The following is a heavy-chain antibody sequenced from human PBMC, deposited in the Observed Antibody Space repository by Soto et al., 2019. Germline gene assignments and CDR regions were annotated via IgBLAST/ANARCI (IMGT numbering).Heavy chain of an antibody. CDR3: ARAVVTIFGVVTRPFDY. CDR2: INSDGSST. J-gene: IGHJ4*02. Sequence: AGGSLRLSCAASGFTFSSYWMHWVRQAPGKGLVWVSRINSDGSSTSYADSVKGRFTISRDNAKNTLYLQMNSLRAEDTAVYYCARAVVTIFGVVTRPFDYWGQGTLVTVSS. CDR1: GFTFSSYW. D-gene: IGHD3-3*01. V-gene: IGHV3-74*01.